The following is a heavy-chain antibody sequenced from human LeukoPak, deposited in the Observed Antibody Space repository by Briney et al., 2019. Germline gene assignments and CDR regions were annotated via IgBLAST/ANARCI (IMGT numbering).Heavy chain of an antibody. V-gene: IGHV4-59*01. J-gene: IGHJ4*02. CDR3: ASDTGYSSGWYSFDY. CDR1: GGSISSYY. Sequence: SETLSLTCTVSGGSISSYYWSWIRQPPGKGLEWIGYIYYSGSTNYNPSLKSRVTISVDTSKNQFSLKLSSVTAADTAVYYCASDTGYSSGWYSFDYWGQGTLVTVSS. D-gene: IGHD6-19*01. CDR2: IYYSGST.